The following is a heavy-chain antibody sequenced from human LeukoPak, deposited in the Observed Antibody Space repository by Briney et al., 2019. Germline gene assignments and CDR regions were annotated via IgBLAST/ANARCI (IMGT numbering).Heavy chain of an antibody. CDR1: GFTFSSYS. Sequence: GGSLRLSCAASGFTFSSYSTNWVRQAPGKGLEWVSSISSSSSYIYYADSVKGRFTISRDNAKNSLYLQMNSLRAEDTAVYYCARSRSRGYDSSGYDAFDIWGQGTMVTVSS. CDR3: ARSRSRGYDSSGYDAFDI. J-gene: IGHJ3*02. V-gene: IGHV3-21*01. CDR2: ISSSSSYI. D-gene: IGHD3-22*01.